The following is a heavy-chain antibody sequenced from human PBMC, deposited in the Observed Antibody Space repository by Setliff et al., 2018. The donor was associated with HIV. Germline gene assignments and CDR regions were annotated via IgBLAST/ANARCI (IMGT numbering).Heavy chain of an antibody. Sequence: ASVKVSCKASGGTFSSYAISWVRQAPGQGLEWMGWINPNSGGTNYAQNFQGRVTMSRDTSISTAYVELSRLRSDDTAMYYCARGAYYYDTSGYPRDPFDLWGQGTMVTVSS. V-gene: IGHV1-2*02. J-gene: IGHJ3*01. D-gene: IGHD3-22*01. CDR3: ARGAYYYDTSGYPRDPFDL. CDR1: GGTFSSYA. CDR2: INPNSGGT.